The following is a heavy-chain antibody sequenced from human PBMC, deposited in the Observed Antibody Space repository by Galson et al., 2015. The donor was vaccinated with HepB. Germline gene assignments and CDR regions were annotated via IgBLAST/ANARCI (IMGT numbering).Heavy chain of an antibody. CDR1: GGSISSFY. CDR2: IYYSGNT. V-gene: IGHV4-59*01. J-gene: IGHJ3*01. CDR3: ARGLAGRRGGWFRFLHAFDL. D-gene: IGHD6-19*01. Sequence: LSLTCTVSGGSISSFYWTWIRQPPGKGLEWIGYIYYSGNTNINPSLKSRVTISLDTSKNQFSLNLTSVTSADTAVYYCARGLAGRRGGWFRFLHAFDLWGQGTVVTVSP.